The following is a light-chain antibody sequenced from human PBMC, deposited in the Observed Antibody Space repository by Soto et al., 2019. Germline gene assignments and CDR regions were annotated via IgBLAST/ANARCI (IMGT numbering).Light chain of an antibody. Sequence: QSVLTQPASVSGSPGQSITISCTGTSSDVGSYNLVSWYQLHPGKAPKLMVYEVSNRPSGVSNRFSGSKSGNTASLTISGLQAEDEADYYCSSYTSSTAYVFGTGTKVTVL. J-gene: IGLJ1*01. CDR1: SSDVGSYNL. V-gene: IGLV2-14*02. CDR3: SSYTSSTAYV. CDR2: EVS.